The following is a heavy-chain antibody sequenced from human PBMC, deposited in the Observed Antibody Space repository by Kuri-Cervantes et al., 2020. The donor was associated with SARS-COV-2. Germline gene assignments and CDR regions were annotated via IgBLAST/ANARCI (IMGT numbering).Heavy chain of an antibody. D-gene: IGHD2-8*01. J-gene: IGHJ4*02. CDR3: AKDRFGVHDF. Sequence: GESLKISCTASGFNFSTTDMHWVRQTPGKGLEWVAVISDDGKKKKCVASGKGRFTISGDNSQNTLYLQVKSPKSEDTAMYYCAKDRFGVHDFWGQGTLVTVSS. CDR2: ISDDGKKK. CDR1: GFNFSTTD. V-gene: IGHV3-30*18.